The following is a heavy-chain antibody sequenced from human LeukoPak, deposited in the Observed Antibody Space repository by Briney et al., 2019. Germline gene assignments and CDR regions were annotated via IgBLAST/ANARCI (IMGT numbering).Heavy chain of an antibody. J-gene: IGHJ4*02. CDR3: ARNHGDY. CDR2: ISPDDTDV. V-gene: IGHV3-11*04. Sequence: PGGSLRLSCVASGFTFSDCYMSWIRQAAGKGLEWVSYISPDDTDVDYAHSLKGRFTISRDNAKNSLFLQMNSPRAEDTAVYYCARNHGDYWGQGTVVTVSS. CDR1: GFTFSDCY. D-gene: IGHD1-14*01.